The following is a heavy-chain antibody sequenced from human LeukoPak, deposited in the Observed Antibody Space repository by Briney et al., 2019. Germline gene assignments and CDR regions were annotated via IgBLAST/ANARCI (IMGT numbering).Heavy chain of an antibody. Sequence: ASVKVSCKASGYTFTSYGISWVRQAPGQGLEWMGWIGAYNGNTNYAQKLQGRVTMTEDSSTDTAYMELSSLRSEDTAMYYCATVLLHEYSDVRALDFWGQGTLVTVSS. CDR2: IGAYNGNT. CDR3: ATVLLHEYSDVRALDF. J-gene: IGHJ4*02. CDR1: GYTFTSYG. V-gene: IGHV1-18*01. D-gene: IGHD4-17*01.